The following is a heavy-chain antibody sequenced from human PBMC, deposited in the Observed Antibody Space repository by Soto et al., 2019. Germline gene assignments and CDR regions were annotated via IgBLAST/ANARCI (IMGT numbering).Heavy chain of an antibody. CDR3: AREGSAPYYYYGMDV. D-gene: IGHD6-19*01. J-gene: IGHJ6*02. V-gene: IGHV1-18*01. CDR2: INGYNGNT. Sequence: QVQLEQSGAEVKKPGDSMKVSCKAYGYTFTSYGISWVRQAPGQGREWMGWINGYNGNTDYPQKVQGRVTMTTDTSTSTAYMELRSLRSDDTAVYYCAREGSAPYYYYGMDVWGQGTTVTVSS. CDR1: GYTFTSYG.